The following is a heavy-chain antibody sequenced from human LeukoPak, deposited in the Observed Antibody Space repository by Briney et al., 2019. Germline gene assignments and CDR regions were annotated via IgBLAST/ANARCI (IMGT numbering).Heavy chain of an antibody. CDR3: AGGTAVAGT. V-gene: IGHV4-59*01. Sequence: PSETLSLTCTVSGGSISSYYWTWIRQPPGKGLEWIGNIYYSGSTNYNPSLKSRVTISVDTSKNQFSLKLSSVTAADTAVYFCAGGTAVAGTWGQGTLVTVSS. CDR2: IYYSGST. J-gene: IGHJ5*02. D-gene: IGHD6-19*01. CDR1: GGSISSYY.